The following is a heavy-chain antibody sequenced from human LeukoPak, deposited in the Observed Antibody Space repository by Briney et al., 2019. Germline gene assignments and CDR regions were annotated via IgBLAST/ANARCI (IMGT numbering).Heavy chain of an antibody. J-gene: IGHJ4*02. Sequence: ASVKVSCKASGYTFTSYGISWVRQAPGQGLEWMGWISAYNGNTNYAQKLQGRVTMTTDTSTSTAYMELRSLRSDDTAVYYCARALVVVTAIGYYFDYWGQGTLVTVSS. CDR3: ARALVVVTAIGYYFDY. CDR1: GYTFTSYG. D-gene: IGHD2-21*02. V-gene: IGHV1-18*01. CDR2: ISAYNGNT.